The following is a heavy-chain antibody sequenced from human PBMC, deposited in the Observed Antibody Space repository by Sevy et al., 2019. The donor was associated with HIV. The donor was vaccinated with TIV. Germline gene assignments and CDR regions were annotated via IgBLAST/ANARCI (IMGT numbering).Heavy chain of an antibody. CDR2: ISDSSNYI. CDR1: GFTFSNYK. V-gene: IGHV3-21*01. D-gene: IGHD5-12*01. CDR3: ASEGRGYGDYIYGMDV. Sequence: GGSLRLSCAASGFTFSNYKMNWVRQAPGKGLEWVAFISDSSNYIYYADSVKGRFTISRDNAKNSLYLQMNSLRAEDTAVYYCASEGRGYGDYIYGMDVWGQGTTVTVS. J-gene: IGHJ6*02.